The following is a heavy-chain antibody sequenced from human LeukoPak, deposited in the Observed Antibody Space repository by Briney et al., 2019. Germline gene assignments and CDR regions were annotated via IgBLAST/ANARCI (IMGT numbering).Heavy chain of an antibody. V-gene: IGHV2-5*02. CDR1: GFPPRTRGAG. D-gene: IGHD6-13*01. J-gene: IGHJ4*02. CDR3: AHSRYSSSWYSQPFDY. CDR2: LHWDDDK. Sequence: SGPTLLHPNPTLTLTFTFSGFPPRTRGAGVGWTRQPPGKALEWLSLLHWDDDKRYSPSLKNSLTITQDKAKNQVPLTRTNMDPVDTATYYFAHSRYSSSWYSQPFDYWGQGTLVTVSS.